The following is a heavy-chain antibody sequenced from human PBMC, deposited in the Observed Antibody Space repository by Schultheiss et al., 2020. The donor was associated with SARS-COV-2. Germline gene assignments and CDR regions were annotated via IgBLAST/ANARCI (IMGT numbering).Heavy chain of an antibody. V-gene: IGHV4-39*01. J-gene: IGHJ5*02. CDR1: GGSISGSLYY. D-gene: IGHD6-19*01. CDR3: ARTPRVAVAAYNWFDP. CDR2: IFHNGNT. Sequence: SETLSLTCIVSGGSISGSLYYWGWIRQPPGKGLEWIGSIFHNGNTFYNSSLRGRVTMSVDTSKNQFSLKLTSVTAADTAVYYCARTPRVAVAAYNWFDPWGQGTLVTVSS.